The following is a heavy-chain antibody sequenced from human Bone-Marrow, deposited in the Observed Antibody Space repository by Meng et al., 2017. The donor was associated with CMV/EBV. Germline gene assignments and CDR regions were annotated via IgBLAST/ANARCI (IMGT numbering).Heavy chain of an antibody. CDR2: IRYDGSNK. J-gene: IGHJ3*02. CDR1: GFTFSSYG. CDR3: AKILFGYDFWSGYQNSNDAFDI. D-gene: IGHD3-3*01. Sequence: GGSLRLSCAASGFTFSSYGMHWVRQAPGKGLEWVAFIRYDGSNKYYADSVKGRFTISRDNSKNTLYLQMNSLRAEDAAVYYCAKILFGYDFWSGYQNSNDAFDIWGQGTRVTVSS. V-gene: IGHV3-30*02.